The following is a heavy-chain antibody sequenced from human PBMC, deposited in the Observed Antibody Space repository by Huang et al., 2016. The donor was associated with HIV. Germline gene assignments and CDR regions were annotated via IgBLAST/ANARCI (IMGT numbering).Heavy chain of an antibody. J-gene: IGHJ4*02. Sequence: QLQLQESGPGLVKPSETLSLTCTVSGGSIRSSSYYWGWVRQPPGKGVEWIGNIVYTGRTNYNPSLKSRVTISVDTSKNQFSLNLGAVTAAETAVYYCASLSLRYPELPYYFDYWGQGTLVSVSS. CDR1: GGSIRSSSYY. CDR2: IVYTGRT. CDR3: ASLSLRYPELPYYFDY. D-gene: IGHD4-17*01. V-gene: IGHV4-39*01.